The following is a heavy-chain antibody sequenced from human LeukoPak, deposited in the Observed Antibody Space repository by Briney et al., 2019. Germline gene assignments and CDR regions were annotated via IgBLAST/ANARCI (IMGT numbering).Heavy chain of an antibody. CDR3: TITCRIDCSSTRCYYYGMDV. Sequence: GGSLRLSCAASGFTFSSYAMSWVRQAPGKGLEWVAVISYDGSHEYYADSVKGRFTISRDNSKNTLYLQMNSLRPEDTAVYYCTITCRIDCSSTRCYYYGMDVWGKGTTVTVSS. CDR1: GFTFSSYA. V-gene: IGHV3-30*04. J-gene: IGHJ6*04. CDR2: ISYDGSHE. D-gene: IGHD2-2*01.